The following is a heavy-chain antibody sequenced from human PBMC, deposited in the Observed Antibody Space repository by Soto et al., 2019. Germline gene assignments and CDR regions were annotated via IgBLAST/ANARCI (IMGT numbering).Heavy chain of an antibody. CDR2: INAGNGNT. Sequence: ASVKVSCKASGYTFTSYAMHWVRQAPGQRLEWMGWINAGNGNTKYSQKFQGRVTITRDTSASTAYMELSSLRSEDTAVYYCARGLVYYDFWSGSIATYWGQGTLVTVS. CDR1: GYTFTSYA. D-gene: IGHD3-3*01. J-gene: IGHJ4*02. CDR3: ARGLVYYDFWSGSIATY. V-gene: IGHV1-3*01.